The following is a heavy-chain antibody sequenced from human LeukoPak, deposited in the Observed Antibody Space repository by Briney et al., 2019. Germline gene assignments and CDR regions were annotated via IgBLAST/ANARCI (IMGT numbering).Heavy chain of an antibody. Sequence: SETLSLTCTVSGGSISTYYWSWIRQPPGKGLEWIGYVYYTGSTNCIPSLKSRVTISVDTSQNQFSLRLSSVTAADTAVYYCARVNYGSATKEDYWGQGTLVTVSS. D-gene: IGHD3-10*01. CDR3: ARVNYGSATKEDY. V-gene: IGHV4-59*12. J-gene: IGHJ4*02. CDR1: GGSISTYY. CDR2: VYYTGST.